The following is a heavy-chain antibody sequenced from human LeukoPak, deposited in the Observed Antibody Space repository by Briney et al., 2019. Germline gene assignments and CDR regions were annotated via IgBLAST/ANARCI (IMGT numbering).Heavy chain of an antibody. J-gene: IGHJ4*02. V-gene: IGHV1-2*02. Sequence: GAAVNVSCKASLCTFSSYAISWVRQAPGQGREWMGWINPNSGGTNYAQKFQGRVTMTRDTSISTAYMELSRLRSDHTAVYYCARTTLQTLGARGQGSLVTVSS. CDR2: INPNSGGT. CDR3: ARTTLQTLGA. CDR1: LCTFSSYA. D-gene: IGHD3-10*01.